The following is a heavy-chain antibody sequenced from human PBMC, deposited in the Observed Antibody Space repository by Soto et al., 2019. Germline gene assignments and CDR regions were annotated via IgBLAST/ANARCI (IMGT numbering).Heavy chain of an antibody. CDR3: ARAPRKRIAAAGKAYFDY. CDR1: GGTFSSYA. J-gene: IGHJ4*01. Sequence: SVKVSCKASGGTFSSYAISWFRQARGQGLEWMGGIIPIFGTENYAQKFQGRVTITADKSTSTAYMQLSSLRSEDTAVNYCARAPRKRIAAAGKAYFDYWG. CDR2: IIPIFGTE. D-gene: IGHD6-13*01. V-gene: IGHV1-69*06.